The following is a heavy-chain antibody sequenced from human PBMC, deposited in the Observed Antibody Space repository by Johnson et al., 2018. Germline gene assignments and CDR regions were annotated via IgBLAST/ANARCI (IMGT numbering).Heavy chain of an antibody. CDR1: GFTFSNYG. V-gene: IGHV3-30*18. Sequence: QVQLQESGGGVVQPGRSLRLSCAASGFTFSNYGMHWVRQSPGKGLEWVAVISYDGSNKYYADSVKGRITISRDNSQTTLYLQINRLRAEDTAVYYCAKDGLRLRYFYWAFIFQCWGQGTLVTVSS. CDR2: ISYDGSNK. CDR3: AKDGLRLRYFYWAFIFQC. D-gene: IGHD3-9*01. J-gene: IGHJ1*01.